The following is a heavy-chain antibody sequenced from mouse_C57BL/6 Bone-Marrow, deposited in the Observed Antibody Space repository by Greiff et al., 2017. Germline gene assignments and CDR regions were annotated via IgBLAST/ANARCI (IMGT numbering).Heavy chain of an antibody. Sequence: QVQLQQPGAELVKPGASVQLSCKASGYTFTSYWMPWVKQRPGHGLEWIGMIHPNGGSTNYNEKFKSKATLTVDKSSSTAYMQLSSLTSEDSAVYDCARSGGKRFAYWGQGTLVTVSA. CDR1: GYTFTSYW. V-gene: IGHV1-64*01. J-gene: IGHJ3*01. CDR3: ARSGGKRFAY. D-gene: IGHD2-1*01. CDR2: IHPNGGST.